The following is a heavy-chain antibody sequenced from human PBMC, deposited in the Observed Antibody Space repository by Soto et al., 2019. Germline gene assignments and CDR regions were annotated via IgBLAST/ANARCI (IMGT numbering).Heavy chain of an antibody. V-gene: IGHV3-7*01. CDR3: AREAASAGWYDS. CDR2: IKQEGSEK. J-gene: IGHJ5*01. Sequence: EVQLVQSGGGFVRSGGSLRLSCAASGLTFGSYWMSWVRQAPGKGLEWVANIKQEGSEKYYLDSVKGRFTISRDNAKKSLFLQMNSLRAEDTAIYYCAREAASAGWYDSWGQGSLVTVSS. CDR1: GLTFGSYW. D-gene: IGHD2-2*01.